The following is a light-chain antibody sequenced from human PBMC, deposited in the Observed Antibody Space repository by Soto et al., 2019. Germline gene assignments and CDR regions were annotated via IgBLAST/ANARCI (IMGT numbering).Light chain of an antibody. V-gene: IGLV2-14*03. J-gene: IGLJ1*01. CDR1: SSDVGAYDY. CDR2: EVS. CDR3: SSYTSSSTRV. Sequence: SVLPQPASVSGSPGQSITISCTGNSSDVGAYDYVSWYQQHPDKAPKLMIYEVSNRPSGVSNRFSGSKSVNTATLTISGLQADDEADYYCSSYTSSSTRVFGTGTKVTVL.